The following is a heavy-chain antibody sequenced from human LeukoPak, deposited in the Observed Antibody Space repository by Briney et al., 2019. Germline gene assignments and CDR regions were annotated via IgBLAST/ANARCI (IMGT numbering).Heavy chain of an antibody. V-gene: IGHV3-21*01. CDR3: AREPEGDYYGSGSYYNVRSWLESLGYFDY. D-gene: IGHD3-10*01. Sequence: PGGSLRLSCAASGFTFSSYSMNWVRQAPGKGLEWVSSISSSSSYIYYADSVKGRFTISRDNAKNSLYLQMNSLRAEDTAVYYCAREPEGDYYGSGSYYNVRSWLESLGYFDYWGQGTLVTVSS. J-gene: IGHJ4*02. CDR1: GFTFSSYS. CDR2: ISSSSSYI.